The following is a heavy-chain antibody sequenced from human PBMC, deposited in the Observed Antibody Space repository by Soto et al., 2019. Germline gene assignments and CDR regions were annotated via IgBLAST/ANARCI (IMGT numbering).Heavy chain of an antibody. CDR2: IKGDGSQK. CDR3: VKPSRDSPPDY. Sequence: GGSLRLSCAASGFTFSNHWMSWVRQAPGKGLEYVATIKGDGSQKNYVDSVKGRFTISRDNAKNSLDLQMNSLRAEDTAAYYCVKPSRDSPPDYWGQGTLVTVSS. J-gene: IGHJ4*02. D-gene: IGHD4-4*01. V-gene: IGHV3-7*05. CDR1: GFTFSNHW.